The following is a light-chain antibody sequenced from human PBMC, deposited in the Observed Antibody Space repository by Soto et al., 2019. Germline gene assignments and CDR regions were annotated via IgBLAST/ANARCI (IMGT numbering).Light chain of an antibody. Sequence: DIHMAQAPSTLCASVEDAVTITCRASQRISGWLAWHQQKPGKAPKLLIYDASALKRGVPPRFSGSGSGTEFTLTISSLQPDDFATYYCQQYNSYSWTFGQGTKVDIK. CDR3: QQYNSYSWT. CDR1: QRISGW. J-gene: IGKJ1*01. CDR2: DAS. V-gene: IGKV1-5*01.